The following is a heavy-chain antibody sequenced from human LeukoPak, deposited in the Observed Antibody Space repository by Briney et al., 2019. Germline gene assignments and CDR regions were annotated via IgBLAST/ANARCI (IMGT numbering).Heavy chain of an antibody. D-gene: IGHD2-2*01. V-gene: IGHV4-34*01. Sequence: SETLSLTCAVYGGSFSGYYWSWLRQPPGKGLEWVGEINHSGSTNYNPSLKSRVTISVDTSKNQFSLKLSSVTAADTAVYYCAREGSQLLFPYWGQGTLVTVSS. J-gene: IGHJ4*02. CDR1: GGSFSGYY. CDR3: AREGSQLLFPY. CDR2: INHSGST.